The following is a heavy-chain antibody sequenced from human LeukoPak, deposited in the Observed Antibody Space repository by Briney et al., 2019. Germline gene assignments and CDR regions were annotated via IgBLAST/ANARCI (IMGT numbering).Heavy chain of an antibody. CDR2: IYYSGST. V-gene: IGHV4-30-4*01. CDR1: GGSIRSGEHY. Sequence: PSQTLSLTCNVSGGSIRSGEHYWSWIRQPPGKGLEWIGSIYYSGSTYYNPSLKSRVTISVDTSKNQFSLKLSSVTAADTAVYYCAREVLGIAAAGGIFDYWGQGTLVTVSS. J-gene: IGHJ4*02. CDR3: AREVLGIAAAGGIFDY. D-gene: IGHD6-13*01.